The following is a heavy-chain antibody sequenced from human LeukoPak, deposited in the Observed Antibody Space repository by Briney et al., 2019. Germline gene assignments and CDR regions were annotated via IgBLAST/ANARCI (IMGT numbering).Heavy chain of an antibody. CDR2: IYSYGTT. Sequence: GGSLRLSCAASGFTISSNYMSWVRQAPGKGLEWVSVIYSYGTTYYADSVKGRFTISTDTSKNTLYLQMNSLRAEDTALYYCARVGFDRHSGTLLDPWGQGTLVTVSS. V-gene: IGHV3-66*01. J-gene: IGHJ5*02. CDR3: ARVGFDRHSGTLLDP. CDR1: GFTISSNY. D-gene: IGHD1-26*01.